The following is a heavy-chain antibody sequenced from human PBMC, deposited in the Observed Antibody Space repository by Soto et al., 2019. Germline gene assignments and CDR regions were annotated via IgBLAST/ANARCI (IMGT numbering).Heavy chain of an antibody. D-gene: IGHD6-19*01. CDR3: AKDYRKQWLGWSFDL. V-gene: IGHV3-23*01. Sequence: EVQVLESGGGLVQPGGSLRLSCAASGFSFSSYAMTWVRQAPGKGLEWVSSISGSGGTTYYADSVKGRFTISRDNSKNTLYLQMNSLRAEDTALYYCAKDYRKQWLGWSFDLWCRGTLVTVSS. CDR2: ISGSGGTT. J-gene: IGHJ2*01. CDR1: GFSFSSYA.